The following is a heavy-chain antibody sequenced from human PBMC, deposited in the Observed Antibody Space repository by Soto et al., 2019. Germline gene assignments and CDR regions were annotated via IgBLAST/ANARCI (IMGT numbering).Heavy chain of an antibody. Sequence: SETLSLTCTVSGGSVSSGDYYWSWNRQPPGKGLEWIGYIYYSGNTNYNPSLKSRVIISVDTSKNLFSLKLTSVTAADTAVYYCARTAVDTSMNYWLDPWGQGTLVTVSS. CDR3: ARTAVDTSMNYWLDP. V-gene: IGHV4-61*08. D-gene: IGHD5-18*01. J-gene: IGHJ5*02. CDR2: IYYSGNT. CDR1: GGSVSSGDYY.